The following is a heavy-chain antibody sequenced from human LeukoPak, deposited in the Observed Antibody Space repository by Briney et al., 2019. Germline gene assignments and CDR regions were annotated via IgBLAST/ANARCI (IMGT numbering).Heavy chain of an antibody. V-gene: IGHV4-30-4*08. J-gene: IGHJ3*02. D-gene: IGHD3-22*01. CDR2: IYYSGST. CDR3: ATHSSGYDSGNDAFDI. CDR1: GGSISSGDYY. Sequence: KASQTLSLTCTVSGGSISSGDYYWSWIRQPPGKGLEWIGYIYYSGSTYYNPSLKSRVTISVDTSKNRFSLKLSSVTAADTAVYYCATHSSGYDSGNDAFDIWGQGIMVTVSS.